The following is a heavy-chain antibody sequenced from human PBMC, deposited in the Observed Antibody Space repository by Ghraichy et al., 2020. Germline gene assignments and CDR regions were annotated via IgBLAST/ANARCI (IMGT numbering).Heavy chain of an antibody. J-gene: IGHJ5*02. CDR2: INHSGST. CDR3: ARVDESWFDP. Sequence: TLSLTCAVYGGSFSGYYWSWIRQPPGKGLEWIGEINHSGSTNYNPSLKSRVTISVDTSRNQFSLKLSSVTAADTAVYYCARVDESWFDPWGQGTLVTVSS. V-gene: IGHV4-34*01. CDR1: GGSFSGYY.